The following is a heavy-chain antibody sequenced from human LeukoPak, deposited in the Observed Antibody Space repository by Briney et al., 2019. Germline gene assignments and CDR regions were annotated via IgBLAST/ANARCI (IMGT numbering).Heavy chain of an antibody. J-gene: IGHJ5*02. CDR2: FDPEDGET. CDR3: ATDWRVQLERRLEGWFDP. CDR1: GYTLTELS. V-gene: IGHV1-24*01. D-gene: IGHD1-1*01. Sequence: GASVKVSCKVSGYTLTELSMHWVRQAPGKGLEWMGGFDPEDGETIYAQKFQGRVTMTEDTSTDTAYMELSSLRSEDTAVYYCATDWRVQLERRLEGWFDPWGQGTLVTVSS.